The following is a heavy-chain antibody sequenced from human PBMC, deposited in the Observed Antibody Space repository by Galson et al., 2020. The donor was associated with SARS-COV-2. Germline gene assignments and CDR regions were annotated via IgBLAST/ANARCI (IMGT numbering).Heavy chain of an antibody. CDR2: IWYDGSNK. V-gene: IGHV3-33*01. CDR3: AREASPYYGMDV. CDR1: GFTFSSYG. J-gene: IGHJ6*02. Sequence: SLRLSCAASGFTFSSYGMHWVRQAPGKGLEWVAVIWYDGSNKYYADSVKGRFTISRDNSKNTLYLQMNSLRAEDTAVYYCAREASPYYGMDVWGQGTTVTVSS.